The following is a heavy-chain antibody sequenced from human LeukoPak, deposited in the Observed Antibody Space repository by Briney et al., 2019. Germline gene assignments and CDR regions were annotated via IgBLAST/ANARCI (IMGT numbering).Heavy chain of an antibody. D-gene: IGHD2-8*01. CDR2: MNPNSGNT. J-gene: IGHJ6*02. Sequence: GASVKVSCKASGYTFTSYDINWVRQATGQGLEWMGWMNPNSGNTGYAQKFQGRVTMTRNTSISTAYMELSSLRPEDTAVYYCARDIVLMVYARYYYGMDVWGQGTTITVSS. CDR1: GYTFTSYD. CDR3: ARDIVLMVYARYYYGMDV. V-gene: IGHV1-8*01.